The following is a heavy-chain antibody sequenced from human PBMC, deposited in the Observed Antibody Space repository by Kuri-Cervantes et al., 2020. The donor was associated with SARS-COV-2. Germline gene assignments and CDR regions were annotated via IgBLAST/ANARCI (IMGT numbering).Heavy chain of an antibody. J-gene: IGHJ5*02. V-gene: IGHV4-34*01. CDR3: ARGRRAYTPGYCNSTSCYYRGWFDP. CDR2: INHSGST. D-gene: IGHD2-2*01. CDR1: GGSFSGYY. Sequence: SETLSLTCAVYGGSFSGYYWSWIRQPPGKGLEWIGEINHSGSTNYNPSLKSRVTISVDTSKNQFSLKLSSVTAADTAVYYCARGRRAYTPGYCNSTSCYYRGWFDPWGQGTLVTVSS.